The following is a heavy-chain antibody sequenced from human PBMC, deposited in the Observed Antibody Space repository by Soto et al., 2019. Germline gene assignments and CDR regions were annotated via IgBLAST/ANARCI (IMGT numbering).Heavy chain of an antibody. Sequence: QVQLVESGGGLVKPGGSLRLSCAASGFTFSDYYLTWIRQAPGKGLEWISHISSSGKTIYYADSVKGRFTISRDNAKKSLYLQMNSLRAEDTAVYYCASEQEGYNWNYSGDYYYGLDVWGQGTTVTVSS. J-gene: IGHJ6*02. CDR2: ISSSGKTI. CDR1: GFTFSDYY. D-gene: IGHD1-7*01. V-gene: IGHV3-11*01. CDR3: ASEQEGYNWNYSGDYYYGLDV.